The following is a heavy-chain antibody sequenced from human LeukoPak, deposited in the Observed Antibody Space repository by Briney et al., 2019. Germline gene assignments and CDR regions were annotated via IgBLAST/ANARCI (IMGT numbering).Heavy chain of an antibody. CDR1: GGSISGYY. CDR3: AREVRNPEIVGATNWFDP. V-gene: IGHV4-59*01. CDR2: IYYSGST. J-gene: IGHJ5*02. D-gene: IGHD1-26*01. Sequence: SETLSLTCTVSGGSISGYYWSWIRQPPGKGLEWIGYIYYSGSTNYNPSLKSRVTISVDTSKNQFSLKLSSVTAADTAVYYCAREVRNPEIVGATNWFDPWGQGTLVTVSS.